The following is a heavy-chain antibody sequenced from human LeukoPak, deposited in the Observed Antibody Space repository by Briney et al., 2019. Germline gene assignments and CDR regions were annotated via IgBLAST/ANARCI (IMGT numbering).Heavy chain of an antibody. CDR1: GDTSTSSG. J-gene: IGHJ3*02. Sequence: ASVKVSCKASGDTSTSSGISWVRQAPGKGLEWMGWISTHNGNTDYAQKFRGRVTLATDTLTSTAYMELRSLRSDDTAVYYCARFKLALDAFDIWGQGTMVTVSS. V-gene: IGHV1-18*01. CDR2: ISTHNGNT. D-gene: IGHD1-1*01. CDR3: ARFKLALDAFDI.